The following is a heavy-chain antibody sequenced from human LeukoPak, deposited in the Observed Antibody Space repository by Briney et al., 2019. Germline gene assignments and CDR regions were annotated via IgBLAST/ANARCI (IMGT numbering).Heavy chain of an antibody. CDR1: GFTFSSYG. CDR2: IWYDGSNK. J-gene: IGHJ4*02. D-gene: IGHD3-22*01. Sequence: GGSLRLSCAASGFTFSSYGMHWVRQAPGKGLEWVAVIWYDGSNKYYADSVKGRFTISRGNSKNTLYLQMNSLRAEDTAVYYCARATYYYDSSGYYFLDYWGQGTLVTVSS. V-gene: IGHV3-33*01. CDR3: ARATYYYDSSGYYFLDY.